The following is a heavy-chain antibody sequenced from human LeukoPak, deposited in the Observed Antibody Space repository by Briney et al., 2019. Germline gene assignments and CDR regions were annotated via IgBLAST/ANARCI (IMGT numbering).Heavy chain of an antibody. CDR2: IYYSGST. V-gene: IGHV4-39*07. CDR1: GGSISSYY. D-gene: IGHD3-10*01. J-gene: IGHJ4*02. Sequence: SETLSLTCTVSGGSISSYYRGWIRQPPGKGLEWIGSIYYSGSTYYNPSLKSRVIISVDTSKNQFSLKLSSVTAADTAVYYCARDSEYGSGSYYPAAFDYWGQGTLVTVSS. CDR3: ARDSEYGSGSYYPAAFDY.